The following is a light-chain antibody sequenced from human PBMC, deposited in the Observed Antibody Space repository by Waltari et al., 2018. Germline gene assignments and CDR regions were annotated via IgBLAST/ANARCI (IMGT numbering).Light chain of an antibody. V-gene: IGKV3-15*01. CDR1: QSVSSN. CDR3: QQYNRWPPIT. Sequence: EIVMTQSPATLSVSPGETATLSCRASQSVSSNVAWHQNKPGQAPRLLIYDASTRATSIPAKFRGSGSGTEFTLTISSLQSEDFAVYYCQQYNRWPPITFGHGTRLEIK. J-gene: IGKJ5*01. CDR2: DAS.